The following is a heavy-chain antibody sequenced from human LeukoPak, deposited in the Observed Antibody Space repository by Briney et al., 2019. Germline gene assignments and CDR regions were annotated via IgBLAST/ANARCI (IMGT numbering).Heavy chain of an antibody. D-gene: IGHD3-3*01. CDR1: GYTFTSYG. Sequence: ASVKVSCKASGYTFTSYGISWVRQAPGQGLEWMGGIIPIFGTANYAQKFQGRVTITADESTSTAYMELSSLRSEDTAVYYCARATTIFGVVINWFDPWGQGTLVTVSS. CDR2: IIPIFGTA. CDR3: ARATTIFGVVINWFDP. J-gene: IGHJ5*02. V-gene: IGHV1-69*13.